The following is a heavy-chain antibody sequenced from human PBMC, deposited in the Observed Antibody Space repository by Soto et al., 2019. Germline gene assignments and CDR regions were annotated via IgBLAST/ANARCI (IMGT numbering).Heavy chain of an antibody. J-gene: IGHJ3*02. CDR3: ARVRSGDKWNDDAFDI. Sequence: QVQLVESGGGLVKPGGSLRLSCAASGFTFSDYYMSWIRQAPGKGLEWVSYISSSYTTYYADSVKGRFTISRDNAKNSLYLQMNSLRAEDTALYYCARVRSGDKWNDDAFDIWGQGTMVTVSS. CDR2: ISSSYTT. CDR1: GFTFSDYY. V-gene: IGHV3-11*01. D-gene: IGHD1-20*01.